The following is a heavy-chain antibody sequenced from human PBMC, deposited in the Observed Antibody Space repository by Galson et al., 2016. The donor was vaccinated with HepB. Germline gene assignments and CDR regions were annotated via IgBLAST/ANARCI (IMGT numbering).Heavy chain of an antibody. CDR1: GFTFSSYW. D-gene: IGHD6-13*01. J-gene: IGHJ6*03. CDR2: IKQDGSEQ. Sequence: SLRLSCAASGFTFSSYWMSWVRQAPGKRLECVANIKQDGSEQYYVDSVKGRFTISRDNAKKSLYLQMNSLRAGDTAVYYCVRESISCSTWCNMDVWGKATTVTVAS. V-gene: IGHV3-7*01. CDR3: VRESISCSTWCNMDV.